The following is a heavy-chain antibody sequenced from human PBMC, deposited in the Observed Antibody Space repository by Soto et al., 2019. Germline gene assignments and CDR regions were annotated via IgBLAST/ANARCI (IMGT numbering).Heavy chain of an antibody. V-gene: IGHV4-31*03. D-gene: IGHD5-18*01. CDR1: GGSISSSSYY. CDR3: ARSGYSYGPNPLLY. J-gene: IGHJ4*02. CDR2: IYYSGST. Sequence: PSETLSLTCTVSGGSISSSSYYWGWIRQPPGKGLEWIGYIYYSGSTYYNPSLKSRVTISVDTSKNQFSLKLSSVTAADTAVYYCARSGYSYGPNPLLYWGQGTLVTVSS.